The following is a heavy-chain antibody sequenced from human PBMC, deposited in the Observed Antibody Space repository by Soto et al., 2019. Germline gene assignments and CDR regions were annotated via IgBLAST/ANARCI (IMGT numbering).Heavy chain of an antibody. V-gene: IGHV3-23*01. D-gene: IGHD6-13*01. CDR1: GFTFSSYA. CDR2: ISGSGGST. J-gene: IGHJ3*02. CDR3: AKDLAIAAAGPDDAFDI. Sequence: GGSLRHSCAASGFTFSSYAMIWVRQAPGKGLEWVSAISGSGGSTYYADSVKGRFTISRDNSKNTLYLQMNSLRAEDTAVYYCAKDLAIAAAGPDDAFDIWGQGTMVTVSS.